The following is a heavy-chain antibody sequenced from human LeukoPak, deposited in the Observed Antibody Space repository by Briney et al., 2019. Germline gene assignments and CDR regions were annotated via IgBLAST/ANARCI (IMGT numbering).Heavy chain of an antibody. V-gene: IGHV1-2*05. CDR1: GYTFTGYY. CDR3: SRSHQGDNWNDY. CDR2: INPNSGGT. D-gene: IGHD1-20*01. J-gene: IGHJ4*02. Sequence: ASVKVSCKASGYTFTGYYMPWVRQAPGQGLEWMGRINPNSGGTNYSQKDPVRVTLTRATDISTDYLELRRTRSGATDASFSSRSHQGDNWNDYWGQGTLVTVSS.